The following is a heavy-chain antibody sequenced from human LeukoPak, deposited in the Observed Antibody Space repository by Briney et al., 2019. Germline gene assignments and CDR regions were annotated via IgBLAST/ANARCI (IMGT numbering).Heavy chain of an antibody. J-gene: IGHJ4*02. CDR3: ARTLSKLATGIYSYGPRGYFDY. Sequence: PSETLSLTCAVYGGSFSGYYWSWIRQPPGKGLEWIGEINHSGSTNYNPSLKSRVTISVDTSKNQFSLKLSSVTAADTAVHYCARTLSKLATGIYSYGPRGYFDYWGQGTLVTVSS. CDR1: GGSFSGYY. D-gene: IGHD5-18*01. V-gene: IGHV4-34*01. CDR2: INHSGST.